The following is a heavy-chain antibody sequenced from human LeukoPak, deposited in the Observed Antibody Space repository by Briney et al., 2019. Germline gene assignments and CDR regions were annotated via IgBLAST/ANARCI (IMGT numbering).Heavy chain of an antibody. CDR3: ARLPAYSGSLGYFDY. D-gene: IGHD1-26*01. CDR2: ISSSSSYI. J-gene: IGHJ4*02. CDR1: GFTFSSYS. Sequence: GGSLRLSCAASGFTFSSYSMNWVRQAPGKGLEWVSSISSSSSYIYYADSVKGRFTISRDNAKNSLYPQLNSLRAEDTAVYYCARLPAYSGSLGYFDYWGQGTLVTVSS. V-gene: IGHV3-21*01.